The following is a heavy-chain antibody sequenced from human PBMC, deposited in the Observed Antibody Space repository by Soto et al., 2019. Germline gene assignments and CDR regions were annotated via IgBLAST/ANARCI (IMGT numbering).Heavy chain of an antibody. V-gene: IGHV4-59*01. J-gene: IGHJ4*02. CDR3: ARVGGVAARTFDY. D-gene: IGHD6-6*01. CDR1: GGSFSGFY. CDR2: IYYSGST. Sequence: SETLSLTCAIYGGSFSGFYWSWIRQPPGKGLEWIGYIYYSGSTDYNPSLKGRVTISVDTSKNQFSLKLRSVTAADTAVYYCARVGGVAARTFDYWGQGTLVTVSS.